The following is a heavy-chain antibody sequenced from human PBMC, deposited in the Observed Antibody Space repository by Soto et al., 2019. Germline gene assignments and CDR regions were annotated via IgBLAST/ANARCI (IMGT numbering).Heavy chain of an antibody. Sequence: EAQLLESGGGLVQPGGSLRLSCAGSGFTFSDYAISWVRQAPGKGLEWVSAMSGRGGSVYYADSVKGRFSISRENSKNTVYLQMSSLRGEDTAIYYCAKTFGSNWLLDYWGRGTLVTVSS. D-gene: IGHD6-13*01. CDR3: AKTFGSNWLLDY. J-gene: IGHJ4*02. V-gene: IGHV3-23*01. CDR2: MSGRGGSV. CDR1: GFTFSDYA.